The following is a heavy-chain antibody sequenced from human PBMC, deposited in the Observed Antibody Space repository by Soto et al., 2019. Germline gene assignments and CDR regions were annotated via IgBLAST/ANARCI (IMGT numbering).Heavy chain of an antibody. V-gene: IGHV1-18*04. Sequence: VASVKVSCKASGYTFTSYGISWVRQAPGQGLEWMVWISAYNGNTNYAQKLQGRVTMTTDTSTSTAYMELRSLRSDDTAVYSCARDRYYDILTGYYSDYWGQGTLVTVSS. CDR3: ARDRYYDILTGYYSDY. D-gene: IGHD3-9*01. CDR2: ISAYNGNT. J-gene: IGHJ4*02. CDR1: GYTFTSYG.